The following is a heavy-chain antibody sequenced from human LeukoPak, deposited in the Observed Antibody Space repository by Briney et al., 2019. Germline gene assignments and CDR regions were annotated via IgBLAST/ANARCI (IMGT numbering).Heavy chain of an antibody. V-gene: IGHV1-58*02. Sequence: SVKVSCKASGFTFSTSAMQWVRQARGQRLEWIGWIVVGSGKANYARNFHERVTITRDMSTSTAYMELSSLRSEDTAIYYCASDTLYSGSWGQGTLVTVSS. CDR3: ASDTLYSGS. D-gene: IGHD1-26*01. CDR2: IVVGSGKA. J-gene: IGHJ4*02. CDR1: GFTFSTSA.